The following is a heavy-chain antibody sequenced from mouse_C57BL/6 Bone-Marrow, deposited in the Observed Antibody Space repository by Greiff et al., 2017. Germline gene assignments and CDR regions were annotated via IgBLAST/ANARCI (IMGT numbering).Heavy chain of an antibody. D-gene: IGHD3-2*02. CDR1: GYAFSSSW. V-gene: IGHV1-82*01. J-gene: IGHJ4*01. Sequence: QVQLKESGPELVKPGASVKISCKASGYAFSSSWMNWVKQRPGKGLEWIGRIYPGDGDTNYNGKFKGKATLTADKSSSTAYMQLRSLTSEDSAVYFCAREQLRLQLDYWGQGTSVTVSS. CDR2: IYPGDGDT. CDR3: AREQLRLQLDY.